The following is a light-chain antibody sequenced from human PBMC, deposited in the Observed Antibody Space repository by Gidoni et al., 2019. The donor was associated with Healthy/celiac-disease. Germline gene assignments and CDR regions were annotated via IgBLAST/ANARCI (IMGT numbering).Light chain of an antibody. Sequence: QSALTQPRSVSGSPVQQFTISCPGTSSDVGGYNYVSWYQHHPGKAPKLMIYDVSKRPSGVPDRFSGSKSGNTASLTISGLQAEDEADYYCCSYAGSYTLVFGGGTKLTV. CDR2: DVS. J-gene: IGLJ2*01. CDR3: CSYAGSYTLV. CDR1: SSDVGGYNY. V-gene: IGLV2-11*01.